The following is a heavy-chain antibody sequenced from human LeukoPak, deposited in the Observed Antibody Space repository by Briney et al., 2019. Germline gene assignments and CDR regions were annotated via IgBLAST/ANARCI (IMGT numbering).Heavy chain of an antibody. CDR3: AKDINYYDSSGYYS. D-gene: IGHD3-22*01. J-gene: IGHJ4*02. CDR2: ISGSGGST. Sequence: GGSLRLSCVTSGFTFSSYAMSWVRQAAGKGLEWVSAISGSGGSTYYADSVKGRFTISRDNSKNTLYLQMNSLRAEDTAVYYCAKDINYYDSSGYYSWGQGTLVTVSS. V-gene: IGHV3-23*01. CDR1: GFTFSSYA.